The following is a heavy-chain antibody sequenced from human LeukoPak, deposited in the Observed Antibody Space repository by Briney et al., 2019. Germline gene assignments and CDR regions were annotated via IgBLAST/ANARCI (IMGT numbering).Heavy chain of an antibody. J-gene: IGHJ4*02. D-gene: IGHD1-26*01. Sequence: GGSLRLSCAASGFTFSSYGMHWVRQAPGKGLEWVAFIRYDGSNKYYADSVKGRFTISRDNSKNTLYLQMNSLRAEDTAVYYCAREGVGATLDYWGQGTLVTVSS. CDR3: AREGVGATLDY. CDR1: GFTFSSYG. CDR2: IRYDGSNK. V-gene: IGHV3-30*02.